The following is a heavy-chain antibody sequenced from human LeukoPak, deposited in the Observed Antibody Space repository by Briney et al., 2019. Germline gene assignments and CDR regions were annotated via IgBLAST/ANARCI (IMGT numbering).Heavy chain of an antibody. CDR2: ISGRGGST. V-gene: IGHV3-23*01. D-gene: IGHD4-17*01. CDR1: GFTFSSYA. Sequence: GGSLRLSCAASGFTFSSYAMNWVRQAPGKGLEWVPGISGRGGSTYYADSVKGRFTISRDNSKNTLYLQMNSLRAEDTAVYYCAKDLYGDYVVDYWGQGTLVTVSS. J-gene: IGHJ4*02. CDR3: AKDLYGDYVVDY.